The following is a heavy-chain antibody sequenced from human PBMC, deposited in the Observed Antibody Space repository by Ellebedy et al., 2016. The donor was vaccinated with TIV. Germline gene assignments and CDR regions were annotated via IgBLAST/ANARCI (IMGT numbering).Heavy chain of an antibody. Sequence: ASVKVSCKASGYTFTSYYMHWVRQAPGQGLEWMGIINPSGGSTSYAQKFQGRVTMTRDTSTSTVYMELSSLRSEDTAVYYCARVLSGYSYGSAAFDIWGQGTMVTVSS. V-gene: IGHV1-46*01. J-gene: IGHJ3*02. D-gene: IGHD5-18*01. CDR1: GYTFTSYY. CDR2: INPSGGST. CDR3: ARVLSGYSYGSAAFDI.